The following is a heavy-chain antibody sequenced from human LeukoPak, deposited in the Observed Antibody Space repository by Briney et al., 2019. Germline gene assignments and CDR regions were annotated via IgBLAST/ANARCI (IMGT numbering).Heavy chain of an antibody. CDR3: ARARLVVVPAARSTYYYGMDV. CDR2: INHSGST. CDR1: GGSFSGYY. D-gene: IGHD2-2*01. Sequence: PSETLSLTCAVYGGSFSGYYWSWIRQPPGKGLEWIGEINHSGSTNYNPSLKSRVTISVDTSKNQFSLKLSSVTAADTAVYYCARARLVVVPAARSTYYYGMDVWGQGTTVTVSS. J-gene: IGHJ6*02. V-gene: IGHV4-34*01.